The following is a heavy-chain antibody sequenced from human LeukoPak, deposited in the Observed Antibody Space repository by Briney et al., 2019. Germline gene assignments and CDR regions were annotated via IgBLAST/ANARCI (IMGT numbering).Heavy chain of an antibody. CDR2: ISYDGSDK. CDR1: GFTFTSNA. V-gene: IGHV3-30*04. Sequence: GGSQRLSCAASGFTFTSNAMHWVRQAPGKGLEWVAVISYDGSDKYYTESVKGRFTISRDKSKNTLFLQMHSLRPEDTAVYYCARGGTEIYYYYYGMDVWGQGTTVTVSS. J-gene: IGHJ6*02. CDR3: ARGGTEIYYYYYGMDV.